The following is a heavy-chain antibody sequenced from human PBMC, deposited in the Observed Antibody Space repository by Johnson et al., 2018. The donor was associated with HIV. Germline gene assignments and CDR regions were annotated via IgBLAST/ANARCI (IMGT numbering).Heavy chain of an antibody. D-gene: IGHD5-18*01. Sequence: EQLVESGGGIVRPGGSLRLSCVASGFTFDDYGMSWVRQGPGKGLEWVSGISWNSGSIGYADSVQGRFTISRDNAKNSLYLQMNSLRAEDTALYYCARVVGYKYGSAGDNDAFDIWGQGTMVTVSS. CDR1: GFTFDDYG. V-gene: IGHV3-20*04. CDR3: ARVVGYKYGSAGDNDAFDI. J-gene: IGHJ3*02. CDR2: ISWNSGSI.